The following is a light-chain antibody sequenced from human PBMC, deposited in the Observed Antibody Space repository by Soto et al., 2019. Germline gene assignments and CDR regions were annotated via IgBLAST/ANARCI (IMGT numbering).Light chain of an antibody. CDR1: TGTVTSGYY. CDR3: LLHYGAVPPV. Sequence: QTVVTQEPSLTVSPGGTVTLTCASSTGTVTSGYYPNWFQQKPGQAPRSLIYSRSNRHSWTPARFSGSLLGGKAALTLSGVQPEDEADYYCLLHYGAVPPVFGGGTKLTVL. J-gene: IGLJ3*02. V-gene: IGLV7-43*01. CDR2: SRS.